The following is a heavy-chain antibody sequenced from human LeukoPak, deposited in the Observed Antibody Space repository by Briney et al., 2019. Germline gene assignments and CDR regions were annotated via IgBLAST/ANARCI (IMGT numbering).Heavy chain of an antibody. V-gene: IGHV3-23*01. D-gene: IGHD3-10*01. CDR1: GFAFSSYA. J-gene: IGHJ4*02. CDR3: ANDYRSGSFHDF. Sequence: GGSLRLSCAASGFAFSSYAMSWVRQPPGKGLEWVSVISRRDDYTYYADSVKGRFTISRDNSKNTLYLQMNSLRAEDTAVYYCANDYRSGSFHDFWGQGTLVTVSS. CDR2: ISRRDDYT.